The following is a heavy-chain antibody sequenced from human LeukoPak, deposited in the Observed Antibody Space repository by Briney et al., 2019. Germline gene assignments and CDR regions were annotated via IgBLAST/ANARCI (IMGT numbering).Heavy chain of an antibody. CDR2: ITSTSSYI. J-gene: IGHJ6*03. D-gene: IGHD2-2*01. Sequence: PGGSLRLSCEASGFTFSNYNMNWVRQAPGKELEWVSSITSTSSYIYYADSVKGRFTISRDNAKNSLYLQMSSLGAEDTAVYYCGRAGPVTKDHFMDVWGKGTTVTVSS. V-gene: IGHV3-21*01. CDR3: GRAGPVTKDHFMDV. CDR1: GFTFSNYN.